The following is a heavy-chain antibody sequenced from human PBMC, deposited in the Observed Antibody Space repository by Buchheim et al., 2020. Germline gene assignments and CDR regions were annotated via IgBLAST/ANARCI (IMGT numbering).Heavy chain of an antibody. Sequence: QVQLVESGGGLVKPGGSLRLSCAASGFTFSDYYMSWIRQAPGKGLEWVSYISSSGSTIYYADSVKGRFTISRDNAKNSLYLQMNSLRAEDTAVYYCARDFGMTYYDFWSGYPGYYYYYMDVWGKGTT. J-gene: IGHJ6*03. D-gene: IGHD3-3*01. CDR3: ARDFGMTYYDFWSGYPGYYYYYMDV. CDR2: ISSSGSTI. CDR1: GFTFSDYY. V-gene: IGHV3-11*01.